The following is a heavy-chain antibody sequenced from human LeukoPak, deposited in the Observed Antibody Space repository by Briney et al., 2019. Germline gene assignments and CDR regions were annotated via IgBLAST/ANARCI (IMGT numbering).Heavy chain of an antibody. D-gene: IGHD6-19*01. CDR2: ISYDGSNK. Sequence: PGGSLRLSCAASGFTFSSYGMHWVRQAPGKGLEWVTFISYDGSNKYYADSVKGRFTISRDNSKNTLYLQMNSLRAEDTAVYYCVKKSDGWYPYDSWGQGTLVTVSS. V-gene: IGHV3-30*18. J-gene: IGHJ4*02. CDR3: VKKSDGWYPYDS. CDR1: GFTFSSYG.